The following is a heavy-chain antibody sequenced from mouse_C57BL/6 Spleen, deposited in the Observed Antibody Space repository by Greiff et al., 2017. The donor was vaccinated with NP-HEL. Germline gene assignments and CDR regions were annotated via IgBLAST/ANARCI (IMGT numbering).Heavy chain of an antibody. Sequence: EVQLQQSGPELVKPGASVKISCKASGYTFTDYYMNWVKQSHGKSLEWIGDINPNNGGTSYNQKFKGKATLTVDKSSSTAYMELRSLTSEDSAVYYCASGIYDGYLDYWGQGTTLTVSS. CDR1: GYTFTDYY. D-gene: IGHD2-3*01. J-gene: IGHJ2*01. CDR3: ASGIYDGYLDY. V-gene: IGHV1-26*01. CDR2: INPNNGGT.